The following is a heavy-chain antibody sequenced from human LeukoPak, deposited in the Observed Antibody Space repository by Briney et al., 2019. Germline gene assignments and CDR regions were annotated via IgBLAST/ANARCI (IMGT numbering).Heavy chain of an antibody. Sequence: GGSLRFSCTASGFTFSRFGMHWVRQAPGKGLEWMAAISHDGSNNYYTNSVKGRFTVSRDNSKNTLYLQMNSLRGEDTAVYYCARNRGGNEFDYWGQGTLVTVSS. CDR1: GFTFSRFG. J-gene: IGHJ4*02. D-gene: IGHD4-23*01. V-gene: IGHV3-30*03. CDR2: ISHDGSNN. CDR3: ARNRGGNEFDY.